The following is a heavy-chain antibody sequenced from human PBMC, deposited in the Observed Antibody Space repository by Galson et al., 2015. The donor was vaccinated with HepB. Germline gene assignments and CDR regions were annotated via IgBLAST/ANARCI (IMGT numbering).Heavy chain of an antibody. Sequence: SVKVSCKASGDTLSRYAVSWVRQAPGQGLEWMGGILPIYGTANYAQKFQGRVTMTADESTSTAYMELSSLRSEDTAVYYCAREGLMSGSFFDFWGQGTLVIVSS. J-gene: IGHJ4*02. CDR2: ILPIYGTA. CDR1: GDTLSRYA. D-gene: IGHD1-26*01. CDR3: AREGLMSGSFFDF. V-gene: IGHV1-69*13.